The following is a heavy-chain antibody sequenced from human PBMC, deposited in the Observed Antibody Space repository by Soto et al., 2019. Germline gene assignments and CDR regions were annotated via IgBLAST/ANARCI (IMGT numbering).Heavy chain of an antibody. CDR3: ARDPPSGTTEYYYGMDV. V-gene: IGHV1-46*01. CDR1: FTSYY. D-gene: IGHD1-7*01. Sequence: FTSYYMHWVRQAPGQGLEWMGIINPSGGSTSYAQKFQGRVTMTRDTSTSTVYMELSSLRSEDTAVYYCARDPPSGTTEYYYGMDVWGQGTTVTVSS. CDR2: INPSGGST. J-gene: IGHJ6*02.